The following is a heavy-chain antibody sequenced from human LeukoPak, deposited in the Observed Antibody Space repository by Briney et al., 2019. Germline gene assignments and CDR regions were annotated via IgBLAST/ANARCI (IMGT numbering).Heavy chain of an antibody. V-gene: IGHV4-59*01. CDR1: GGSISPYF. J-gene: IGHJ5*01. Sequence: PSETLSLTCSVSGGSISPYFWSWIRQPPGKGLEWRGYISFSGMTNYNPSLKSRVAISVDTSNNPFSLQFSSVTAADTAVYYCARDDYRAVTNFHPWGQGTLVTVSS. D-gene: IGHD3-10*01. CDR3: ARDDYRAVTNFHP. CDR2: ISFSGMT.